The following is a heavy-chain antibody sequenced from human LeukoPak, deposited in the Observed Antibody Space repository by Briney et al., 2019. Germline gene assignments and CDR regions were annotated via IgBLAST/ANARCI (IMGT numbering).Heavy chain of an antibody. CDR2: IYSGGNT. J-gene: IGHJ4*02. D-gene: IGHD3-22*01. CDR3: ARGYYDSSGYRPYFVY. V-gene: IGHV3-53*01. Sequence: GGSLRLSCAASGFTFSSNYMSWVCQAPGKGLEWVSVIYSGGNTYYADSVKGRFTISKDNSKNTLYFQMNSLRAEDTAVYYCARGYYDSSGYRPYFVYWGQGTLVTVSS. CDR1: GFTFSSNY.